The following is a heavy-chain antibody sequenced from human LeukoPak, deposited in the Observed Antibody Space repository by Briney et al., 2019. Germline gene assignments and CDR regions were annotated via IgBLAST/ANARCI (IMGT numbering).Heavy chain of an antibody. V-gene: IGHV3-48*03. J-gene: IGHJ4*02. D-gene: IGHD1-26*01. CDR1: GFTYSSYE. CDR3: TREESGSYPPFDY. CDR2: ISSSGSSI. Sequence: GGPLRLSCAASGFTYSSYEMNWVPQAPGNGVEWVSYISSSGSSINNADAVKGRFTISRDNAKTSLFMQMNSLRAEGTALYYYTREESGSYPPFDYWGQGTLVTVSS.